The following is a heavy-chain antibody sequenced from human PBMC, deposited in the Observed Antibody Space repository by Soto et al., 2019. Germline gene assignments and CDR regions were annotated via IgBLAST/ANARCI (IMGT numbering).Heavy chain of an antibody. J-gene: IGHJ6*02. CDR1: GDSITTSGYY. V-gene: IGHV4-39*01. CDR3: VGHATDHTAYYYAAMGV. Sequence: SETLSLTCNVSGDSITTSGYYWDWLRQPPGKGLEWIGSIYSSGRSYYNPSLSSRVTISLDTAKNQIYLKVNAVTAADTAVQYCVGHATDHTAYYYAAMGVWGQGTTVTVSS. CDR2: IYSSGRS. D-gene: IGHD2-21*02.